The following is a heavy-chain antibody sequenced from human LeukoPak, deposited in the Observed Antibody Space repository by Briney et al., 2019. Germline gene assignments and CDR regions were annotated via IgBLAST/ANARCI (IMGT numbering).Heavy chain of an antibody. CDR1: GFTFSSYW. V-gene: IGHV3-74*01. D-gene: IGHD4-23*01. Sequence: PGRSLGLSCAASGFTFSSYWMNWVRQAPGKGLVWVSRIASDGSSTTYADSVKGRFGISRDNAKNTLYLQMNSLRVEDTAVYYCARGRPHGNDYWGQGTLVTVSS. J-gene: IGHJ4*02. CDR2: IASDGSST. CDR3: ARGRPHGNDY.